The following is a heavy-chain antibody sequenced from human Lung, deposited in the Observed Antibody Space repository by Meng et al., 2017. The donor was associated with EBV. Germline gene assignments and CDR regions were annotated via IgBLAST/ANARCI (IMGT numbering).Heavy chain of an antibody. CDR3: ARDPSNTSGRYAYFDY. J-gene: IGHJ4*02. Sequence: QLQLMQSGAEVKKAGASVRVSCKASGYTFTHHGISWIRQAPGQGLEWMGWISCYNGDTNYAQKFQGKVTMTTDTSTSTAYMDLRSLRSDDTAMYYCARDPSNTSGRYAYFDYWGQGTLVTVAS. CDR2: ISCYNGDT. D-gene: IGHD6-19*01. CDR1: GYTFTHHG. V-gene: IGHV1-18*01.